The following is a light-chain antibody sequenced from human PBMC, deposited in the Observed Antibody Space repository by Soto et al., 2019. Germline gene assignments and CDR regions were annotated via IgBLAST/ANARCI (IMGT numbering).Light chain of an antibody. CDR2: LNSDGSH. CDR1: SGHSSYA. J-gene: IGLJ2*01. V-gene: IGLV4-69*01. Sequence: QLVLTQSPSASASLGASVKLTGTLSSGHSSYAIAWHQQQPEKGPRYLMKLNSDGSHSKGDGIPDRFSGSSSGAERYLTISSLQSEDEADYYCQTWATGIQIFGGGTKLTVL. CDR3: QTWATGIQI.